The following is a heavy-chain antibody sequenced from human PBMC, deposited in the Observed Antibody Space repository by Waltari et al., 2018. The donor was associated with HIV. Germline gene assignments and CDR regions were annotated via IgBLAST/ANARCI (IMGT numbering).Heavy chain of an antibody. CDR2: ISYSGIT. D-gene: IGHD5-12*01. CDR1: GDSIPGNY. V-gene: IGHV4-59*01. J-gene: IGHJ4*02. CDR3: ARGRRWLQFHGHYYFDY. Sequence: QVQLQESGTGLVKPSETLSLTCNVSGDSIPGNYWTWIRQPPGKEPEWIGYISYSGITNYTPSLKSRVSMSLVSSKSQFSLKLRSVTALDTAVYYCARGRRWLQFHGHYYFDYWGQGILVTVSS.